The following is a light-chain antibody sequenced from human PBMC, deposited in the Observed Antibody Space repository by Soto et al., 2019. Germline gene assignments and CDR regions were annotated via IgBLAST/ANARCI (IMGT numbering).Light chain of an antibody. CDR2: DVS. V-gene: IGLV2-14*01. CDR1: SSDVGAYNY. CDR3: SSYTSTSTPVI. J-gene: IGLJ2*01. Sequence: QSALTQPASVSGPPGQSITISCTGTSSDVGAYNYVSWYQQHPGKAPKVMIYDVSRRPPGVSSRFSGSKSANTASLTISGLQAEDEADYYCSSYTSTSTPVIFGGGTKLTVL.